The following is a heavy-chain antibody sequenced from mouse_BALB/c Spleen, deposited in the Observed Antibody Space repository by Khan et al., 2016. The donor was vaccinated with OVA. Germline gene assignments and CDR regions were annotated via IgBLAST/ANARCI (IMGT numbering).Heavy chain of an antibody. CDR1: GYTFTTAG. J-gene: IGHJ4*01. CDR3: ARGGAAYYRTDGGAMEY. CDR2: INTHSGVP. D-gene: IGHD2-12*01. Sequence: QIQLVQSGPELKKPGETVRISCKASGYTFTTAGIQWVQKMPGKGLKWIGWINTHSGVPKYAEDFKGRFAFSLEISVNTAYLQITNLKHEDTATYGCARGGAAYYRTDGGAMEYWGQGTSVTVSS. V-gene: IGHV9-4*02.